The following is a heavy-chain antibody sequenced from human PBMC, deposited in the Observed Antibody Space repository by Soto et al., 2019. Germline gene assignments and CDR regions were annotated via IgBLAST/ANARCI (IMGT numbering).Heavy chain of an antibody. CDR2: ISAHNGNT. J-gene: IGHJ4*02. Sequence: GASVKVSGKGSGYDFTTYGITWVRQAPGQGLEWMAWISAHNGNTNYAPNLQGRVTVTRDTSTSTAYIELSSLRSEDTAVYYCARSIVVVTAADSWGQGTLVTVSS. CDR3: ARSIVVVTAADS. CDR1: GYDFTTYG. D-gene: IGHD2-21*02. V-gene: IGHV1-18*01.